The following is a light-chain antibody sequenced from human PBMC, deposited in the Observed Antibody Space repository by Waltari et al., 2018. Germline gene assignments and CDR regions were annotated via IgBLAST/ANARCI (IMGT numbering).Light chain of an antibody. V-gene: IGKV1-5*03. J-gene: IGKJ3*01. CDR1: QSINSW. CDR2: KAS. CDR3: QHYNSFSLT. Sequence: DIQMTQSPSTLSASIGDRVTITCRASQSINSWLDWYQQKPGKAPKLLIYKASTLENEVPSRFSGSGSGTEFTLTISSLRPDDSATYYCQHYNSFSLTFGPGTKVDIK.